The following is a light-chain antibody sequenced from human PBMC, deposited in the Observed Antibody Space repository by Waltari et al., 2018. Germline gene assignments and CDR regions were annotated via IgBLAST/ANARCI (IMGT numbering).Light chain of an antibody. V-gene: IGLV3-19*01. CDR2: DKN. CDR1: SLRRYY. CDR3: HSRDASGVGGS. J-gene: IGLJ2*01. Sequence: SSELTQDPAVSVAMGQTVRITCQGDSLRRYYASWYQQRPGQAPILVMYDKNTRTSGVPDRFSGSNSHNTASLTITGAQAEDEASYYCHSRDASGVGGSFGGGTKLTVL.